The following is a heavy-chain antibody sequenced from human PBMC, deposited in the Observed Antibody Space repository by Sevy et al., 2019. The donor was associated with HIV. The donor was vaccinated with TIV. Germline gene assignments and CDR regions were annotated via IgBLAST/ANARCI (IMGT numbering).Heavy chain of an antibody. CDR2: INPNSGAT. CDR1: GYSFIGYQ. D-gene: IGHD3-22*01. J-gene: IGHJ4*02. V-gene: IGHV1-2*06. Sequence: ASVKVSCKASGYSFIGYQVHWVRQAPGQGLEWIGRINPNSGATIYAQTFQGRVTMTRDTSISTAYMELSGLRSDDTAVYYCARDLYERTFDYSGQGTLVTVSS. CDR3: ARDLYERTFDY.